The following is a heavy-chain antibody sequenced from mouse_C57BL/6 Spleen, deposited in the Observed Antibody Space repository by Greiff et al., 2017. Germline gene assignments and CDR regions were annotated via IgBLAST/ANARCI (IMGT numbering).Heavy chain of an antibody. D-gene: IGHD1-1*01. CDR2: INPSSGYT. Sequence: VQLQQSGAELARPGASVKMSCKASGYTFTSYTMHWVKQRPGQGLEWIGYINPSSGYTKYNQKFKDKATLTADKSSRTAYMQLSSLTSEDSAVXYCASPITTVVDYYAMDYWGQGTSVTVSS. J-gene: IGHJ4*01. CDR3: ASPITTVVDYYAMDY. CDR1: GYTFTSYT. V-gene: IGHV1-4*01.